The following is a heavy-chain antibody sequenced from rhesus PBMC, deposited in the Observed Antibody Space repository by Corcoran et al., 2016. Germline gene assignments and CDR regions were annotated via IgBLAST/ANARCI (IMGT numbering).Heavy chain of an antibody. CDR1: GFTFNTYD. D-gene: IGHD2-39*01. J-gene: IGHJ5-1*01. V-gene: IGHV3-136*01. CDR3: VSGRLSRFDV. CDR2: ITYTGETI. Sequence: EVQLVESGGGLVQPGGSLRLSCAASGFTFNTYDMSWVRQAPGKGLEWVSYITYTGETIYYADSVRGRFTISRDNAKNSLSLQMSSLRAEDTAVYYCVSGRLSRFDVWGPGVLVTVSS.